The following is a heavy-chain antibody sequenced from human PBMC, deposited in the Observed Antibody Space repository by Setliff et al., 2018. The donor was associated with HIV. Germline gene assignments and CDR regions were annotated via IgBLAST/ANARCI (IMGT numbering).Heavy chain of an antibody. D-gene: IGHD2-2*02. CDR3: AKEQEIGSYLDP. Sequence: SVKVSCKASGGTLSNYGMSWVRQAPGQGLEWMGRIIPILGIPNYAQNFQGRLTISADKSTRTAYLELSSLRSDGSAVYFCAKEQEIGSYLDPWGQGTLVTVSS. CDR1: GGTLSNYG. J-gene: IGHJ5*02. V-gene: IGHV1-69*04. CDR2: IIPILGIP.